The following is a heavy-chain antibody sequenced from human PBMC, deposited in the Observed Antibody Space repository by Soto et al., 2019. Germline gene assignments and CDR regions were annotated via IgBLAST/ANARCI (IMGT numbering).Heavy chain of an antibody. CDR2: ISYDGSNK. Sequence: GGSLRLSCAASGFTFSSYGMHWVRQAPGKGLEWVAVISYDGSNKYYADSVKGRFTISRDNSKNTLYLQMNSLRAEDTAVYYCARDTPHYYGSDISPPAFDYWGQGTLVTVSS. D-gene: IGHD3-10*01. V-gene: IGHV3-30*03. CDR3: ARDTPHYYGSDISPPAFDY. CDR1: GFTFSSYG. J-gene: IGHJ4*02.